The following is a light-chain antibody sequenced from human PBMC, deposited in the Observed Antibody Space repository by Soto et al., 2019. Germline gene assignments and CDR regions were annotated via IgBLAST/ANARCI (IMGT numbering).Light chain of an antibody. J-gene: IGLJ2*01. CDR1: SFNLGADYV. CDR2: GNI. CDR3: QSYDCSLTTPI. Sequence: QSVLTQPPSVSGTPGQTVSISCTGTSFNLGADYVVHWYQQLPGTAPRLLIFGNINRPSGVPDRLSASKSGTSASLDITALQSDDDAIHYCQSYDCSLTTPIFGAWTQLTVL. V-gene: IGLV1-40*01.